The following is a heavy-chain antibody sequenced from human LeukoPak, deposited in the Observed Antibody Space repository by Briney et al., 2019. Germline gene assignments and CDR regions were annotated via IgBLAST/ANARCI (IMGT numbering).Heavy chain of an antibody. CDR1: GYTFTTYD. V-gene: IGHV1-8*03. Sequence: APVKVSCKATGYTFTTYDISWVRQTTGQGLEWMGWINPDSGMAESAPKFQGRVTITRNTSINTAYMEMTSLTLEDTAVYYCTRDRRIRGVIVFDPWGQGTQVIVSS. D-gene: IGHD3-10*01. J-gene: IGHJ5*02. CDR3: TRDRRIRGVIVFDP. CDR2: INPDSGMA.